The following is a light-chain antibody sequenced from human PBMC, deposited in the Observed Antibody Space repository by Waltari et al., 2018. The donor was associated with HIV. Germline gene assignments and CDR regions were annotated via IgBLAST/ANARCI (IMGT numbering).Light chain of an antibody. CDR2: DSE. Sequence: HSALTQPASVSASLGQSITIPSSASSRDLRLHISISWYQDPPDKAPQLVIDDSERRPSGIPSRFSASRSDNTASLTIAGLQAEDEADYYCSSYVKGDTLVFGGGTKVTVL. CDR3: SSYVKGDTLV. J-gene: IGLJ2*01. V-gene: IGLV2-14*01. CDR1: SRDLRLHIS.